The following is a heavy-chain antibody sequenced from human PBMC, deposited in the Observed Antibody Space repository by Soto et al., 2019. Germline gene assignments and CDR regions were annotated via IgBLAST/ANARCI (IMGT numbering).Heavy chain of an antibody. Sequence: QVQLQESGPGLVKPSGPLSLTCGVTGGSISSSNWWTWVRQPPGEGLEWVGEISRSGTTNYKPSLPSRVSISLDKSRNECSLNLGSVTAADTAMYYCARDSASSGVFTWGQGTMVTVSS. D-gene: IGHD6-19*01. J-gene: IGHJ3*01. CDR3: ARDSASSGVFT. CDR1: GGSISSSNW. V-gene: IGHV4-4*02. CDR2: ISRSGTT.